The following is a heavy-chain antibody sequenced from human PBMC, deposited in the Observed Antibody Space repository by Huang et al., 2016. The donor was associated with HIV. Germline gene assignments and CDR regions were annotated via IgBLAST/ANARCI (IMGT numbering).Heavy chain of an antibody. Sequence: EVQLVESGGGSVQPGGSLRLSCGASGITFSNYWMTWAGQAPGKGLEWVGNINEDGSEKYYVDSVKGRFTISRDNAKSSLYVQMISLRVEDTAVYYCARMDLWFGELLGPRGGAFDIWGQGTLVTISS. CDR2: INEDGSEK. CDR3: ARMDLWFGELLGPRGGAFDI. D-gene: IGHD3-10*01. CDR1: GITFSNYW. V-gene: IGHV3-7*01. J-gene: IGHJ3*02.